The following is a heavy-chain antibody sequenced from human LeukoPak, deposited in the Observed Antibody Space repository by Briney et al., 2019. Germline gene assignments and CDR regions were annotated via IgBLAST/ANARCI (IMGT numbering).Heavy chain of an antibody. J-gene: IGHJ4*02. CDR2: ISGSNDNT. Sequence: PGGSLRLSCAASGFTFSSYAMSWVRQAPGKGLEWVSSISGSNDNTYYADSVKDRFTISRDNSKNTLYLQMNSLRAEDTALYYCANLYSTNYWGQGTLVTVSS. CDR1: GFTFSSYA. V-gene: IGHV3-23*01. D-gene: IGHD6-13*01. CDR3: ANLYSTNY.